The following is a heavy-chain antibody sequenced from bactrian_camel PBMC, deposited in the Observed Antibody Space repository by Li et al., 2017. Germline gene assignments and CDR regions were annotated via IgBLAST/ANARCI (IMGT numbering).Heavy chain of an antibody. J-gene: IGHJ4*01. D-gene: IGHD6*01. Sequence: HVQLVESGGGSVQAVGSLRLSCTVSGGFTFDDSDMGWFRQAPGKERETVAAIYTYGGNTNYADSVKDRFSISRDNAKRTVYLQMNSLIPEDTAMYFCAADPVCDAGRGWSPDEYNYVGQGTQVTVS. CDR1: GGFTFDDSD. CDR3: AADPVCDAGRGWSPDEYNY. CDR2: IYTYGGNT. V-gene: IGHV3S63*01.